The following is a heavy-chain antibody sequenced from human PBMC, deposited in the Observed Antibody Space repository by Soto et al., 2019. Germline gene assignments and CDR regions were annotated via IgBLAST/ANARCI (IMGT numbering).Heavy chain of an antibody. Sequence: CPASGFTFGDYAMNWFRQAPGKGLEWVGFIRSKAYGGTTENAASVKGRFTISRDDSKSIAYLQMNSLKTEDTAVYYCTRDHRHLDYWGQGTLVTVSS. CDR3: TRDHRHLDY. CDR2: IRSKAYGGTT. CDR1: GFTFGDYA. J-gene: IGHJ4*02. V-gene: IGHV3-49*03.